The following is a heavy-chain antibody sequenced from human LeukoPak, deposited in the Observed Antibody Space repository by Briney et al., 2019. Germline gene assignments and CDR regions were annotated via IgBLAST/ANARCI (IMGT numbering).Heavy chain of an antibody. J-gene: IGHJ4*02. CDR3: ARDGDTAIRGVNFDY. CDR2: INPDGSTT. Sequence: GGSLRLSCAASKFTFSSYWMHWVRQAPGKGLVWVSRINPDGSTTNYADSVKGRFTISRDNAKNTLYLQMNSLITEDTAVYYCARDGDTAIRGVNFDYWGQGTLVTVSS. CDR1: KFTFSSYW. D-gene: IGHD3-10*01. V-gene: IGHV3-74*01.